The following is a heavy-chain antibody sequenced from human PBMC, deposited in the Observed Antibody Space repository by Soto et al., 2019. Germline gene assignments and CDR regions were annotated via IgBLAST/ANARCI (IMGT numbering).Heavy chain of an antibody. CDR3: ASRSCGGDCYHPFDY. V-gene: IGHV3-23*01. Sequence: GGSLRLSCAASGFTFSSYAMSWVRQAPGKGLEWVSAISGSGGSTYYADSVKGRFTISRDNSKNTLYPQMNSLRAEDTAVYYCASRSCGGDCYHPFDYWGQGTLVTVSS. CDR2: ISGSGGST. J-gene: IGHJ4*02. CDR1: GFTFSSYA. D-gene: IGHD2-21*02.